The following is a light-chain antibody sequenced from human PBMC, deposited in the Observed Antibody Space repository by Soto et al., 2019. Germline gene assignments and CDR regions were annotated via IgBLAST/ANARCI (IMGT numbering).Light chain of an antibody. CDR3: QQLNTFPPFFT. V-gene: IGKV1-9*01. CDR2: GAS. Sequence: DIQLTQSPSFLSASVGDRVTITCRASQGIRSYLAWYQQRPGKAPELLIYGASTLRPGGASRFSGSGSGTEFTLTISSLHPEDFATYSCQQLNTFPPFFTFGPGTKVDIK. J-gene: IGKJ3*01. CDR1: QGIRSY.